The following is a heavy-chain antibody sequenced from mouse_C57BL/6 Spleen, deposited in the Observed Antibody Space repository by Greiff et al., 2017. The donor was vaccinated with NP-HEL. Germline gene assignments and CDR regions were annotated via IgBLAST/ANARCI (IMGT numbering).Heavy chain of an antibody. CDR3: TVTGTVFAY. J-gene: IGHJ3*01. CDR1: GFTFSNYW. Sequence: EVKLVESGGGLVQPGGSMKLSCVASGFTFSNYWMNWVRQSPEKGLEWVAQIRLKSDNYATHYAESVKGRFTISRDDSKSSVYLQMNNLRAEDTGIYYCTVTGTVFAYWGQGTLVTVSA. CDR2: IRLKSDNYAT. V-gene: IGHV6-3*01. D-gene: IGHD4-1*01.